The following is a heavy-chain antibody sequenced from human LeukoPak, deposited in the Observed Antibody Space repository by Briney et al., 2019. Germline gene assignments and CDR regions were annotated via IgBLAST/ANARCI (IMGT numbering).Heavy chain of an antibody. CDR2: TYYRSKWYN. CDR1: GDSVSNNSAA. V-gene: IGHV6-1*01. D-gene: IGHD6-19*01. CDR3: ARAPTPIIAVAGSFDY. Sequence: SRTLSLTCAISGDSVSNNSAAWNWLRQSPSRGLEWLGRTYYRSKWYNDYAVSVKSRITINPDTSKNQFSLQVNSVTPEDTAVYYCARAPTPIIAVAGSFDYWGQGTLVTVSS. J-gene: IGHJ4*02.